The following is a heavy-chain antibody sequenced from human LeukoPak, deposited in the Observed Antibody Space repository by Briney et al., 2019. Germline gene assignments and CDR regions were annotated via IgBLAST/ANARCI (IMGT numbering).Heavy chain of an antibody. V-gene: IGHV3-74*01. D-gene: IGHD3-22*01. CDR1: GFTFSGSA. Sequence: GGSLRLSCAASGFTFSGSAMHWVRQAPGKGLVWVSRINSDGSSTNYADSVKGRFTISRDNAKNTLFLQMNSLRAEDTAVYYCTRDHSDSSDYYYSGDAFDIWGQGTMVTVSS. J-gene: IGHJ3*02. CDR3: TRDHSDSSDYYYSGDAFDI. CDR2: INSDGSST.